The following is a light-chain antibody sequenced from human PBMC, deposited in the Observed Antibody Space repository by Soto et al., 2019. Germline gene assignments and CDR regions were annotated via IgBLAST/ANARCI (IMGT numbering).Light chain of an antibody. V-gene: IGKV1-9*01. J-gene: IGKJ5*01. Sequence: DIQLTQSPSFLSASVGDRVTITCRASQGISSYLALYQQKPGKAPKLLIYAASTLQSGVPSRFSGSGSGTEFTLTISSLQPEDFATYYGQHLDSYSTFGQGTRLEIK. CDR3: QHLDSYST. CDR2: AAS. CDR1: QGISSY.